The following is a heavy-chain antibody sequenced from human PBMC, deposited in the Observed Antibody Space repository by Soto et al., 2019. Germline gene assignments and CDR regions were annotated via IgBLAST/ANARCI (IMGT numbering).Heavy chain of an antibody. CDR3: ARAIKRWEVHYYFDY. CDR1: GSTFNNFA. J-gene: IGHJ4*02. D-gene: IGHD1-26*01. Sequence: QVVLLQSGAEVKEPGSSVRVSCKVSGSTFNNFAFSWVRQDPGHGPEWMGGIVVISNTADYSQRFRDRVTITADTSTNTLYMDLRSLTFEDTAVYYCARAIKRWEVHYYFDYWGQGTLVTVSS. V-gene: IGHV1-69*06. CDR2: IVVISNTA.